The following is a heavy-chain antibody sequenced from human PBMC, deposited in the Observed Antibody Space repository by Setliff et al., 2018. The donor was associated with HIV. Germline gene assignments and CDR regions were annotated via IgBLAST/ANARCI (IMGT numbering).Heavy chain of an antibody. J-gene: IGHJ5*02. Sequence: PSETLSLTCAVYGGSFSDNYWSWIRQSPGKGLEWIGEINHSGRTKYSPSLRSRVSISVDTSKTQFSLKLSSVTAADTAVYYCGRIPYGSGSFGWFDPWGRGTLVTVSS. CDR1: GGSFSDNY. V-gene: IGHV4-34*01. CDR2: INHSGRT. CDR3: GRIPYGSGSFGWFDP. D-gene: IGHD3-10*01.